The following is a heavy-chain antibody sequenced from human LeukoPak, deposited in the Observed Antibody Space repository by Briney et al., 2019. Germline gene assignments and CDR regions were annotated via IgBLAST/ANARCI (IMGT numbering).Heavy chain of an antibody. V-gene: IGHV3-66*04. CDR2: IYSGGST. J-gene: IGHJ6*02. Sequence: GGSLRLSCAASGITFSNSWMHWVRQAPGKGLEWVSVIYSGGSTYYADSVKGRFTISRDNSKNTLYLQMNSLRAEDTAVYYCAGPMTTVKGYYYYGMDVWGQGTTVTVSS. CDR3: AGPMTTVKGYYYYGMDV. CDR1: GITFSNSW. D-gene: IGHD4-11*01.